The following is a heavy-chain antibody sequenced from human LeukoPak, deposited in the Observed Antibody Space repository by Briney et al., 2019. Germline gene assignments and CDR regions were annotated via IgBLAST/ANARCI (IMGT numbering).Heavy chain of an antibody. CDR1: GFTFGNSG. J-gene: IGHJ4*02. Sequence: GGSLRLSCAASGFTFGNSGMNWVRQAPGKGLEWLSYISSGGTIYYADSVEGRFTISRDNAKNSLYLQMNSLRVEDTAVYYCAKDLNTRDDYWGQGTLVTVSS. V-gene: IGHV3-48*04. CDR2: ISSGGTI. CDR3: AKDLNTRDDY.